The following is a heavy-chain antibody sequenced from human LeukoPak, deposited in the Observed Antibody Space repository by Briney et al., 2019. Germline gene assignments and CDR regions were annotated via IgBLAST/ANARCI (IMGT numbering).Heavy chain of an antibody. CDR1: GFTFDDYA. CDR3: AKFGARGQQLAIYYYYGMDV. J-gene: IGHJ6*02. D-gene: IGHD6-13*01. CDR2: ISGDGGST. Sequence: GSLRLSCAASGFTFDDYAMHWVRQAPGKGLEWVSLISGDGGSTYYADSVKGRFTISRDNSKNSLYLQMNSLRTEDTALYYCAKFGARGQQLAIYYYYGMDVWGQGTTVTVSS. V-gene: IGHV3-43*02.